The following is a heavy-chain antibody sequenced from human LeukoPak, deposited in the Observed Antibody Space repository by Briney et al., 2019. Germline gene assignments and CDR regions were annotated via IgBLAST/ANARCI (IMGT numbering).Heavy chain of an antibody. CDR1: GFTFSSYW. CDR2: IKQDGTGK. Sequence: GGSLRLSCAASGFTFSSYWMNWVRQAPGKGLEWVANIKQDGTGKYYVDSVKGRFTISRDNAKSSLYLQMNSLRAEDTAVYYCARVLKQLVNWFDPWGQGTLVTVSS. CDR3: ARVLKQLVNWFDP. D-gene: IGHD6-13*01. V-gene: IGHV3-7*01. J-gene: IGHJ5*02.